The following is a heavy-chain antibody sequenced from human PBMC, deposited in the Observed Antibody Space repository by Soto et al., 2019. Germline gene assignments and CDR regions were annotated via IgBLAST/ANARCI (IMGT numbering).Heavy chain of an antibody. Sequence: EVQLLESGGTLVQPGGSLRVSCAASGITFSSYAMNWVRQAPGKGPEWVSAISGGGGRTYYADSVKGRFTISRDNSKNMVYLQMNSLRAEDTAVYYCAASPGQDGYCSGDCYRFFGWFDPWGQGTLVTVSS. D-gene: IGHD2-21*02. J-gene: IGHJ5*02. V-gene: IGHV3-23*01. CDR1: GITFSSYA. CDR2: ISGGGGRT. CDR3: AASPGQDGYCSGDCYRFFGWFDP.